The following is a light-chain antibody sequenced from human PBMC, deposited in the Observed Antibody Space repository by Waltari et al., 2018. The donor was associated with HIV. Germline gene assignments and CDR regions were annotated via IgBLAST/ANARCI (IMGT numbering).Light chain of an antibody. CDR1: QSVLYSSNNRNH. V-gene: IGKV4-1*01. Sequence: DIVMTQSPDSLAVSLGERATINCKYSQSVLYSSNNRNHLAWYQQKPGQPPRLLIYWASTRESGVPDRFSGSGSGTDFTLTISSLQAEDVAVYYCQQYYSSPWNFGPGTKVDIK. CDR2: WAS. CDR3: QQYYSSPWN. J-gene: IGKJ3*01.